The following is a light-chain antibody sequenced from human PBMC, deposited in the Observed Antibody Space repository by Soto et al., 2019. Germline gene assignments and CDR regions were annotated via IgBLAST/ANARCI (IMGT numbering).Light chain of an antibody. CDR2: LGS. Sequence: DIVMTQSPLSLPFTRGEPASISCRSSQSLLHSNGYNYLDWYLQKPGQSPQLLIYLGSNRASGVPDRFSGSGSGTDFTLKISRVEAEDVGVYYCMQALQTPYTFGQGTKLEIK. J-gene: IGKJ2*01. V-gene: IGKV2-28*01. CDR3: MQALQTPYT. CDR1: QSLLHSNGYNY.